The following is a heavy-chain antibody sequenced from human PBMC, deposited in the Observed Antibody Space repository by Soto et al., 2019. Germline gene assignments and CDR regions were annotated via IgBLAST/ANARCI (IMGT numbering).Heavy chain of an antibody. V-gene: IGHV1-18*01. D-gene: IGHD2-2*01. CDR2: ISAYNGNT. CDR3: ARGGYGAVGLGYCSSTSCYAHSDFSRDPFDI. J-gene: IGHJ3*02. Sequence: GASVKVSCKASGYTFTSYGISWVRQAPGQGLEWMGWISAYNGNTNYAQKLQGRVTMTTDTSTSTAYMELRSLRSDDTAVYYCARGGYGAVGLGYCSSTSCYAHSDFSRDPFDIWGQGTMVTVSS. CDR1: GYTFTSYG.